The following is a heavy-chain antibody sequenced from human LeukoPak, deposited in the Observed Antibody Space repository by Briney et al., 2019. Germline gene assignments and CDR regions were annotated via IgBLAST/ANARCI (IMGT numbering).Heavy chain of an antibody. CDR2: IYYSGST. V-gene: IGHV4-39*01. J-gene: IGHJ4*02. Sequence: SETLSLTCTVSGSSISSSSYYWGWIRQPPGKGLEWIGSIYYSGSTYYNPSLKSRVTISVDTSKNQFSLKLSSVTAADTAVYYCASLLSKAYDYWGQGTLVTVSS. CDR1: GSSISSSSYY. CDR3: ASLLSKAYDY.